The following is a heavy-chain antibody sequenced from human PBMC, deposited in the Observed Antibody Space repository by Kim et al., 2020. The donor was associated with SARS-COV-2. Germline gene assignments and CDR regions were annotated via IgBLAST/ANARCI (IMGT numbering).Heavy chain of an antibody. D-gene: IGHD4-17*01. Sequence: FALKFHGRVTITRNTSISTAYMELSSLRSEYTAFYYCARDYGDYINWFDPWGQGTLVTVSS. CDR3: ARDYGDYINWFDP. J-gene: IGHJ5*02. V-gene: IGHV1-8*03.